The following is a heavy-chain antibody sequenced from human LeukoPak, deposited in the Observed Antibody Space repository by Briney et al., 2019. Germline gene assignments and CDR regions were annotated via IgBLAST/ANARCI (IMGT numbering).Heavy chain of an antibody. V-gene: IGHV4-61*02. CDR2: IYTSGST. CDR3: ARDGNCYGSSGYYYPED. CDR1: GGSISSGSYY. J-gene: IGHJ4*02. D-gene: IGHD3-22*01. Sequence: SETLSLTCTVSGGSISSGSYYWSWIRQPAGKGLEWIGRIYTSGSTNYNPSLQSRVTISVDTSKNQFSLKLRSVTAADTAVYYCARDGNCYGSSGYYYPEDWGQGTLVTVSS.